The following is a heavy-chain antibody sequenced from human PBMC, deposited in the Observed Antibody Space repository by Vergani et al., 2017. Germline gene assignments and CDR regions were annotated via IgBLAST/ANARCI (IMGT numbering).Heavy chain of an antibody. CDR2: IYYSGST. J-gene: IGHJ6*03. Sequence: QVQLQESGPGLVKPSETLSLTCTVSGGSISSYYWSWIRQPPGKGLEWIGYIYYSGSTNYNPSLKSQVTISVDTSKNQFSLKLSCVTAAASAVYYCARAYYDXGSGYYPPRHYYYYMDVWGKGTTVTVSS. D-gene: IGHD3-3*01. V-gene: IGHV4-59*01. CDR1: GGSISSYY. CDR3: ARAYYDXGSGYYPPRHYYYYMDV.